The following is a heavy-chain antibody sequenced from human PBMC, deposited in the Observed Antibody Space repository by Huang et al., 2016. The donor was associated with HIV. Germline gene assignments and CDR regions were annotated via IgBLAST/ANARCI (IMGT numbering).Heavy chain of an antibody. J-gene: IGHJ1*01. Sequence: QVQLVESGGGVVQPGRSLRLSCAASGFIFSNYGMHWVRQAPGKGLGWLALISYEGSNKYYTDSVKGRFSISRDNSKNTLYLQMNSLRAEDTAVYYCALKGDSSGWEYFRHWGQGTLVTVSS. V-gene: IGHV3-30*03. CDR2: ISYEGSNK. D-gene: IGHD6-19*01. CDR3: ALKGDSSGWEYFRH. CDR1: GFIFSNYG.